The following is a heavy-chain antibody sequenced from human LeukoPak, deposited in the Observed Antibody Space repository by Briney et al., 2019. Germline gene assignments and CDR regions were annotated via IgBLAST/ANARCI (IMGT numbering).Heavy chain of an antibody. D-gene: IGHD3-22*01. CDR1: GGTFSSYA. CDR2: IIPILGIA. V-gene: IGHV1-69*04. CDR3: ARGRGTYYYDSSIDY. J-gene: IGHJ4*02. Sequence: ASVKVSCKASGGTFSSYAISWVRQAPGQGLEWMGRIIPILGIANYAQKFQGRVTITADKSTSTAYMELSSLRSEDTAVYYCARGRGTYYYDSSIDYWGQGTLVTVSS.